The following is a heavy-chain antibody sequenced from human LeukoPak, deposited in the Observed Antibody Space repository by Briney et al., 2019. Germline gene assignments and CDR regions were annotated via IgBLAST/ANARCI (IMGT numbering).Heavy chain of an antibody. V-gene: IGHV1-8*03. CDR3: ARGDIVVVPAAIAFDY. CDR1: GYTFTRYA. D-gene: IGHD2-2*02. Sequence: GASEKVSCKASGYTFTRYALKGVRQATRQEVEWMGWMNPLIGNTRYAQKFKGRVTITRNTSISTAYMEVSSLRSEDTAVYYCARGDIVVVPAAIAFDYWGQETLVTVSS. J-gene: IGHJ4*02. CDR2: MNPLIGNT.